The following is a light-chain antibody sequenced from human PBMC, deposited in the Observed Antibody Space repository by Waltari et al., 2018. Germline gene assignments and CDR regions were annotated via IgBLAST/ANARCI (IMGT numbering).Light chain of an antibody. J-gene: IGLJ1*01. V-gene: IGLV3-1*01. CDR2: PDS. CDR3: LAWDGSGYV. Sequence: SYEVTQPPSVSVSPGQTASITCSGDNLGDKYISWDQQKQGQSPVLVIYPDSKRPSGIPERFSGSNSGNTATLTISGTQAMDETDYYCLAWDGSGYVFGTGTKVTVL. CDR1: NLGDKY.